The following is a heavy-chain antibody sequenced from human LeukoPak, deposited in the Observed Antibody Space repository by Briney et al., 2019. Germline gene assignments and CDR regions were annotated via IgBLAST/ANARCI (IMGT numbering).Heavy chain of an antibody. D-gene: IGHD5-12*01. Sequence: GGTLRLSCAASGFTFSSYGMSWVRQAPGKGLEWVSGIGGSGIGHSTHYADSVKGRFTISRDNSKNMVYLQMDSLRAEDTALYYCARDSGWLRYHDWGQGALVTVSS. CDR3: ARDSGWLRYHD. V-gene: IGHV3-23*01. CDR1: GFTFSSYG. J-gene: IGHJ4*02. CDR2: IGGSGIGHST.